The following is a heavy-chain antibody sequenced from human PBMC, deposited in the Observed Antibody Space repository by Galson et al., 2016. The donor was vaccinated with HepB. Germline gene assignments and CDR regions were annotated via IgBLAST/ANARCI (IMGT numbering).Heavy chain of an antibody. CDR2: IRTNTNNYAT. V-gene: IGHV3-73*01. D-gene: IGHD3-22*01. CDR1: GFTFSGSA. Sequence: SLRLSCAAAGFTFSGSALHWVRQASGKGLEWIGNIRTNTNNYATAYAASMRGEFTISRDDSNNTAYLHMNSLKTEDMALYYCTRTWDGTDYFTPDLDYWGQGTPVTASS. CDR3: TRTWDGTDYFTPDLDY. J-gene: IGHJ4*02.